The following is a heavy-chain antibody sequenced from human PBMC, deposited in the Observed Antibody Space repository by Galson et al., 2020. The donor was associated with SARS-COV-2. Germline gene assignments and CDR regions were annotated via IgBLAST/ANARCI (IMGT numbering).Heavy chain of an antibody. CDR1: GYSFTSYW. CDR3: GRLQYGSGFYGGRHYGMDV. CDR2: FYPSDSSS. V-gene: IGHV5-51*01. D-gene: IGHD3-10*01. J-gene: IGHJ6*02. Sequence: GESLKISCKASGYSFTSYWIGWVRQAPGKGLELMGVFYPSDSSSTYSPSFEGQVTISADKSTNTAYLQWDSLKASDSAIYYCGRLQYGSGFYGGRHYGMDVWGQGTTVIVSS.